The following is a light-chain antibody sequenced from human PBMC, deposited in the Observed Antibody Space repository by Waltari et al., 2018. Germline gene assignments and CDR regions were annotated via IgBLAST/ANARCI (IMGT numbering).Light chain of an antibody. Sequence: DIVMTQSPDSLAVSLGERATINCKSSQTISYSSNNKNYLAWYQKKPGQPPRLLISWASSRVSGVPDRFSGSGSGTDFTLTISSLQVEDVAIYYCQQYYSVPLTFGQGTKVGIK. V-gene: IGKV4-1*01. CDR1: QTISYSSNNKNY. CDR3: QQYYSVPLT. J-gene: IGKJ1*01. CDR2: WAS.